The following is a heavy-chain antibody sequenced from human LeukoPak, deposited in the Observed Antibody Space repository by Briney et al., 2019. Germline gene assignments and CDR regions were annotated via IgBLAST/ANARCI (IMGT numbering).Heavy chain of an antibody. V-gene: IGHV3-23*01. D-gene: IGHD2-8*02. J-gene: IGHJ4*02. CDR1: GFTFTSFA. Sequence: PGGSLRLSCEASGFTFTSFAMRWVRQAPGKGLEWVAAISGSGVDTDYAASVKGRFTISRDNSRKTLYLQMNSLRAEDTALYYCTKASGRAFDYWGQGTLVTVSS. CDR2: ISGSGVDT. CDR3: TKASGRAFDY.